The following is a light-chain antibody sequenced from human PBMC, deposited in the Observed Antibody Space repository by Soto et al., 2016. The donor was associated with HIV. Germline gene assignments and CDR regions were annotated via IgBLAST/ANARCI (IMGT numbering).Light chain of an antibody. CDR1: NIGSKS. CDR2: DDS. CDR3: QVWDTSSDVV. Sequence: SCELTQPPSVSVAPGKTARITCGGNNIGSKSVSWYQQKPGQAPVLVVYDDSDRPSGIPDRFSGSNSGNTATLTISRVEAGSEADYYCQVWDTSSDVVFGGGTKLTVL. V-gene: IGLV3-21*03. J-gene: IGLJ2*01.